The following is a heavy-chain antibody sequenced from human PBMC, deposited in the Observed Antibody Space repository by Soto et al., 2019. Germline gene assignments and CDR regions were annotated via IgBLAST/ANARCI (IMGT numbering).Heavy chain of an antibody. Sequence: GGSLRLSCAASGFTFSSYGMHWVRQAPGKGLEWVAVIWYDGSNKYYADSVKGRFTISRDNSKNTLYLQMNSLRAEDTAVYYCAREEVFTIFGDTGLYGMDVWGQGTTVTVSS. D-gene: IGHD3-3*01. V-gene: IGHV3-33*01. CDR1: GFTFSSYG. CDR3: AREEVFTIFGDTGLYGMDV. CDR2: IWYDGSNK. J-gene: IGHJ6*02.